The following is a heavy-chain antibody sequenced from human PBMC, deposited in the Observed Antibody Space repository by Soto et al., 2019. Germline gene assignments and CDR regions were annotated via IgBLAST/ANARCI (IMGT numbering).Heavy chain of an antibody. J-gene: IGHJ6*02. Sequence: ASVKVSCKASGYIFISWVRQAPGQGLEWMGWISAYNGNTNYAQKFQGRVTMTTDTSTSTAYMELRSLTSDDTAVYFCATVATAGSDYDYSGMDVWGQGTTVTVSS. CDR2: ISAYNGNT. D-gene: IGHD6-13*01. V-gene: IGHV1-18*01. CDR1: GYIF. CDR3: ATVATAGSDYDYSGMDV.